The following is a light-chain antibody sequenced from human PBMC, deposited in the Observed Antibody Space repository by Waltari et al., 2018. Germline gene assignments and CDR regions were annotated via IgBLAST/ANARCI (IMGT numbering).Light chain of an antibody. CDR2: WAS. CDR3: QQYYNAPLT. V-gene: IGKV4-1*01. CDR1: QSVLHSSNNKNY. Sequence: DIVMTQSPDSLALSLGERATINCKSSQSVLHSSNNKNYLAWYQQKPGQPPNLLMYWASTRESGVPDLFSGSGSGTDFTLTISSLQAEDVAVYYCQQYYNAPLTFGGGTKVEIK. J-gene: IGKJ4*01.